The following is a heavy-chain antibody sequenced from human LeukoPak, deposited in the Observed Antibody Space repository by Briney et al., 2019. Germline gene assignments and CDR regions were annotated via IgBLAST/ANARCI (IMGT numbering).Heavy chain of an antibody. CDR3: ARGGLSAYCGGDCYTFDY. Sequence: PGGSLRLSCAASGFTFSSYWMRWVRQAPGKGLVWVSRINSDGSSTSYADSVKGRFTISRDNAKNTLYLQMNSLRAEDTAVYYCARGGLSAYCGGDCYTFDYWGQGTLVTVSS. V-gene: IGHV3-74*01. D-gene: IGHD2-21*02. CDR2: INSDGSST. J-gene: IGHJ4*02. CDR1: GFTFSSYW.